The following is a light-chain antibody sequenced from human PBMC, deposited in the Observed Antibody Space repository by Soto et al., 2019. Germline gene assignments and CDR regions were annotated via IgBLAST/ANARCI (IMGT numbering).Light chain of an antibody. CDR1: QSVSSSY. J-gene: IGKJ4*01. V-gene: IGKV3-20*01. Sequence: EIVLTQSPGTLSLSPGERATLSCRASQSVSSSYLAWYQQKPGQAPRLLIYGASSRATGIPDRFSRSGSGTDFTLTISRLEPEDFAVYYCQQYGRSPAFGGGTKVEIK. CDR2: GAS. CDR3: QQYGRSPA.